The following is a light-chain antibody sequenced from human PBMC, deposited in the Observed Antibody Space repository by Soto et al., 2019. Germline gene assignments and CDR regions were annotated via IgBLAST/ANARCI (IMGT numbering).Light chain of an antibody. CDR3: QQRSNWPPWIT. CDR1: QNVDKF. CDR2: GTS. V-gene: IGKV3-11*01. Sequence: EIELTQSPATLSLSPGETATLSCRASQNVDKFLAWYQQRPGQPPRLLIYGTSSRATGIPARFSGSGSGTDFTLTISSLEPEDFAVYYCQQRSNWPPWITFGQGTRLEIK. J-gene: IGKJ5*01.